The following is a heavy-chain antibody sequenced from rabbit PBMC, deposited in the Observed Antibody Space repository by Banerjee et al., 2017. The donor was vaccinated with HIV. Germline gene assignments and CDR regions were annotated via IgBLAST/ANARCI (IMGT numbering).Heavy chain of an antibody. CDR1: GFSFSSSYW. Sequence: QEQLEESGGDLVKPEGSLTLTCTASGFSFSSSYWIYWVRQAPGKGLEWIACINTSSGNTVYASWAKGRFTISKTSSTTVTLQMTSLTAADTATYFCARDGGSSYHDYFNFWGPGTLVTVS. CDR2: INTSSGNT. J-gene: IGHJ4*01. D-gene: IGHD5-1*01. V-gene: IGHV1S45*01. CDR3: ARDGGSSYHDYFNF.